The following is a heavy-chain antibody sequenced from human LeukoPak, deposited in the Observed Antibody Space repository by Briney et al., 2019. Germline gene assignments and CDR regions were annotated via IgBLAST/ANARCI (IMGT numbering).Heavy chain of an antibody. CDR2: IYYSGST. CDR1: GGSISSYY. CDR3: ARSPSVSYVGDAFDI. V-gene: IGHV4-59*01. J-gene: IGHJ3*02. D-gene: IGHD1-26*01. Sequence: PSETLSLTCSVSGGSISSYYWSWIRQPPGKGLEWIGYIYYSGSTNYNPSLKSRVTISVDTSKNQFSLKLSSVTAADTAVYYCARSPSVSYVGDAFDIWGQGTMVTVSS.